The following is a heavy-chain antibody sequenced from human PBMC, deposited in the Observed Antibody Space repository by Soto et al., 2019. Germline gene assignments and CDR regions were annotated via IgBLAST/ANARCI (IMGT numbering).Heavy chain of an antibody. J-gene: IGHJ4*02. CDR2: IYRGGGT. D-gene: IGHD6-19*01. Sequence: GGSLRLSCAASGFSVSGSYMGWVRQAPGKGLEWVSVIYRGGGTYYVDSVKGRFTISRDNSENTLYLQMNSLRADDTAVYYCAWGGCSGWLEFFDSWGQGALVTVSS. CDR3: AWGGCSGWLEFFDS. V-gene: IGHV3-53*01. CDR1: GFSVSGSY.